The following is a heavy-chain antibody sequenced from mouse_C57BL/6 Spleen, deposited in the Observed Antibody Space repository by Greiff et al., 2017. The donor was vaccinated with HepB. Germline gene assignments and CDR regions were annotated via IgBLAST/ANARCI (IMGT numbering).Heavy chain of an antibody. J-gene: IGHJ3*01. V-gene: IGHV1-64*01. D-gene: IGHD1-1*01. Sequence: QVQLQQPGAELVKPGASVKLSCKASGYTFTSYWMHWVKQRPGQGLEWIGMIHPNSGSTNYNEKFKSKATLTVDKSSSTAYMQLSSLTSEDSAVYYCARGYGSSYGFAYWGRGTLVTVSA. CDR1: GYTFTSYW. CDR2: IHPNSGST. CDR3: ARGYGSSYGFAY.